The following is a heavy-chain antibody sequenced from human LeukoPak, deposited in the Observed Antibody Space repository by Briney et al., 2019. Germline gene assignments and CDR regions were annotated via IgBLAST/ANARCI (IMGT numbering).Heavy chain of an antibody. D-gene: IGHD5-18*01. CDR1: GGSLSSYY. Sequence: SETLSLTCIVSGGSLSSYYWSWIRPPPGEGLGWVGYIYYSGSTNYNPSLKSRVTISVDPPNNQYSLKLSSVTAAHTAVYYCARLEVSGYSYGSFVYWGRRGMVSVCS. V-gene: IGHV4-59*08. J-gene: IGHJ4*02. CDR3: ARLEVSGYSYGSFVY. CDR2: IYYSGST.